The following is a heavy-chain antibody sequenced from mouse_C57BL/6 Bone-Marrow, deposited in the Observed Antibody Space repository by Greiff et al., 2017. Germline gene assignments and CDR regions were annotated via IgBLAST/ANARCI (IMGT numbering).Heavy chain of an antibody. Sequence: EVQLQQSGAELVRPGASVKLSCTASGFNIKDDYMHWVKQRPEQGLEWIGWIDPENGDTEYASKFQGKATITADPSSNTAYLELSSLTSGDTAVYYCTTLYDYGGDYWGQGTTLTVSS. CDR2: IDPENGDT. D-gene: IGHD2-4*01. CDR3: TTLYDYGGDY. V-gene: IGHV14-4*01. CDR1: GFNIKDDY. J-gene: IGHJ2*01.